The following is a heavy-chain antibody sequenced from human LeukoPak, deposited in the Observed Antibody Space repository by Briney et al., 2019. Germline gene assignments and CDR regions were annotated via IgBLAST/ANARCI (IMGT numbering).Heavy chain of an antibody. CDR1: GGSMSTYY. CDR3: AGMRITTPTVRTLDY. CDR2: IYYTGST. D-gene: IGHD1-14*01. J-gene: IGHJ4*02. Sequence: SETLSLTCTVSGGSMSTYYWTWIWQPPGKGLEWIGFIYYTGSTNYDPSLKSRVTISVDTSKNQFSLKLSSVTAAATAVYYCAGMRITTPTVRTLDYWGQGTLVTVSS. V-gene: IGHV4-59*01.